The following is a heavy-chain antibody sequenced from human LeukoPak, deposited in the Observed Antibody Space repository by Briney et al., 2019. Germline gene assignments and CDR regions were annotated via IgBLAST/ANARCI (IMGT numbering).Heavy chain of an antibody. J-gene: IGHJ6*02. CDR2: ISYDGSNK. V-gene: IGHV3-30*18. CDR1: GFTFSSYG. D-gene: IGHD3-10*01. Sequence: GGSLRLSCAASGFTFSSYGMHWVRQAPGKGLEWVAVISYDGSNKYYADSVKGRFTISRDNSKNTLYLQMNSLRAEDTAVYYCAKDMVRGVTPYYYYYGMDVWGQGTTATVSS. CDR3: AKDMVRGVTPYYYYYGMDV.